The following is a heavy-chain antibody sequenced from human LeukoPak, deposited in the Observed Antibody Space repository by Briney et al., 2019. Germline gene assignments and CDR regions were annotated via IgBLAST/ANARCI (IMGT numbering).Heavy chain of an antibody. CDR1: GFTFSSYA. CDR3: AKDFYGSGSYSSFDY. CDR2: ISGSGGST. Sequence: GGSLRLSCAASGFTFSSYAMSWVRQAPGKGLEWVSAISGSGGSTYYADSVKGRFTISRDNSKNTLYLQMNSLRAGDTAVYYCAKDFYGSGSYSSFDYWGQGTLVTVSS. D-gene: IGHD3-10*01. V-gene: IGHV3-23*01. J-gene: IGHJ4*02.